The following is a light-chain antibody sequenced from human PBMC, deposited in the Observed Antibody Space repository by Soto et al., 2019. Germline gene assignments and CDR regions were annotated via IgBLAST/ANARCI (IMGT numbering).Light chain of an antibody. CDR2: EVN. V-gene: IGLV2-8*01. J-gene: IGLJ1*01. CDR3: TSYAGGNNV. CDR1: SSDVGGYNY. Sequence: QSALTQPPSASGSPGQSVTISCTGTSSDVGGYNYVSWYQQHPGQFPKLIVYEVNKRPSGVPDRFSGSKSGNTASLTVSGLQAEDEADYYCTSYAGGNNVFGTGTKVTVL.